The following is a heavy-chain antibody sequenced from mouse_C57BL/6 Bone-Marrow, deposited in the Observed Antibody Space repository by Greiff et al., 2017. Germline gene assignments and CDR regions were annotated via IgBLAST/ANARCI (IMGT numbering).Heavy chain of an antibody. CDR1: GYTFTSYW. Sequence: VQLQQSGTVLARPGASVKMSCKTSGYTFTSYWMHWVKQRPGQGLEWIGAIYPGNSDTSYNQKFKGKAKLTAVTSASTAYMELSSLTNEDSAVYYCTRDYYCSSPWYFDVWGTGTTVTVSS. D-gene: IGHD1-1*01. J-gene: IGHJ1*03. V-gene: IGHV1-5*01. CDR2: IYPGNSDT. CDR3: TRDYYCSSPWYFDV.